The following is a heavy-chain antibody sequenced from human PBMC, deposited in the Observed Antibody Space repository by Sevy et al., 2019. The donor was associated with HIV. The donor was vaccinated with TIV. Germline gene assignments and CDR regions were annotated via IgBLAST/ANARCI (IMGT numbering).Heavy chain of an antibody. D-gene: IGHD2-21*02. V-gene: IGHV3-30-3*01. CDR1: GFTFNFFS. CDR3: ALGRLSSAVAEYFHD. CDR2: ISFDGSNE. J-gene: IGHJ1*01. Sequence: GGSLRLSCAASGFTFNFFSMHWVRQAPGKGLEWVATISFDGSNEHYADSVKGRFTISRDNSKNPLFLQMNSVRADDSEVCNGALGRLSSAVAEYFHDWGQGTLVTVSS.